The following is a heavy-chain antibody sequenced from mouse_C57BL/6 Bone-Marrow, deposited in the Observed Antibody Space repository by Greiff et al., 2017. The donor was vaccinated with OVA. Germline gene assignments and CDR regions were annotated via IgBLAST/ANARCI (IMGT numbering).Heavy chain of an antibody. Sequence: QLQQSGAELVRPGASVKLSCTASGFNIKDDYMHWVKQRPEQGLEWIGWIDPENGDTEYASKFQGKATITADTSSNTAYLQLSSLTSEDTAVYYCTTGDYDLWGQGTLVTVSA. J-gene: IGHJ3*02. V-gene: IGHV14-4*01. CDR2: IDPENGDT. CDR1: GFNIKDDY. CDR3: TTGDYDL. D-gene: IGHD2-4*01.